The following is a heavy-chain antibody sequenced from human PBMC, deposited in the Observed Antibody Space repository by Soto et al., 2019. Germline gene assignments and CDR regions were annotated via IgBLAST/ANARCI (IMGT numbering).Heavy chain of an antibody. J-gene: IGHJ4*02. CDR2: IYTGNGNT. CDR3: VSVDYGYY. V-gene: IGHV1-3*04. CDR1: GYSFTDYA. Sequence: ASVKVSCKASGYSFTDYAMHWVRQAPGQRPEWMGWIYTGNGNTQYTQNFQDRVTFTRDTSASTTYMELSSLRSEDTAVYYCVSVDYGYYWGQGTLVIGSS. D-gene: IGHD4-17*01.